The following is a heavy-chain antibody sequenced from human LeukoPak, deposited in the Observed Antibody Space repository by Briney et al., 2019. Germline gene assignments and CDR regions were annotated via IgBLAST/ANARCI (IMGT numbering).Heavy chain of an antibody. J-gene: IGHJ3*02. Sequence: GGSLRLSCAASGFTFSSYSTNWVRQAAGKGLEWVSSISSSSSYIYYADSVKGRFTISRDNAKNSLYLQMNSLRAEDTAVYYCARVSVDSSGYYSFLFAFDIWGQGTMVTVSS. CDR2: ISSSSSYI. V-gene: IGHV3-21*01. CDR1: GFTFSSYS. D-gene: IGHD3-22*01. CDR3: ARVSVDSSGYYSFLFAFDI.